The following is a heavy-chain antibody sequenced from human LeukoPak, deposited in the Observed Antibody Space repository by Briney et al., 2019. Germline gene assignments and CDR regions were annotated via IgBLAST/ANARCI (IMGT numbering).Heavy chain of an antibody. J-gene: IGHJ4*02. Sequence: ASVKVSCKASGGTFSSYAISWVRQAPGQGLEWMGRIIPILGIANYAQKFQGRVTITADKSTSTAYMELSSLRSEDTAVYYCARVIDGGRPLDYWGQGTLVTVSS. CDR1: GGTFSSYA. V-gene: IGHV1-69*04. CDR3: ARVIDGGRPLDY. CDR2: IIPILGIA. D-gene: IGHD1-26*01.